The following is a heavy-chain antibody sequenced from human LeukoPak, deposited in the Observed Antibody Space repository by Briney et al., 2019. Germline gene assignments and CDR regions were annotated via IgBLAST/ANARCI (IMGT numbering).Heavy chain of an antibody. Sequence: PGGSLRLSCAASGFTFSSYVMHWVRQAPGKGLEWVAVISYDGSNKYYADSVKGRFTISGDNSKNTLYLQMNSLRAEDTAVYFCATDPCSGGRCYFDYWGQGILVTVSS. CDR3: ATDPCSGGRCYFDY. CDR2: ISYDGSNK. CDR1: GFTFSSYV. D-gene: IGHD2-15*01. J-gene: IGHJ4*02. V-gene: IGHV3-30*03.